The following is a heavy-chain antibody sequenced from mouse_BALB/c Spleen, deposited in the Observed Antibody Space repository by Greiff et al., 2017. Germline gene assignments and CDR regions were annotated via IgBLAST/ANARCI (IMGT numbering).Heavy chain of an antibody. D-gene: IGHD1-1*01. V-gene: IGHV5-4*02. CDR3: ARDRDYYGSIYAMDY. CDR1: GFTFSDYH. CDR2: ISDGGSYT. Sequence: EVKLMESGGGLVKPGGSLKLSCAASGFTFSDYHMYWVRQTPEKRLEWVATISDGGSYTYYPDSVKGRFTISRDNAKNNLYLQMSSLKSEDTAMYYCARDRDYYGSIYAMDYWGQGTSVTVSS. J-gene: IGHJ4*01.